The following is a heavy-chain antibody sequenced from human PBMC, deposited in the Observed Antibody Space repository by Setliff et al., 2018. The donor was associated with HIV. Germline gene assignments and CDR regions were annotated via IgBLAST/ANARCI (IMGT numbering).Heavy chain of an antibody. V-gene: IGHV4-38-2*02. Sequence: PSETLSLTCTVSGSSISSNYYWAWIRQAPGKGLEWIGCIDASANTYYIPSLKSRATISIDTSKNQLSLKLRSVTAADTAVYYCARIGSGWSVGWFDPWGQGTRVTVSS. J-gene: IGHJ5*02. CDR3: ARIGSGWSVGWFDP. D-gene: IGHD6-13*01. CDR2: IDASANT. CDR1: GSSISSNYY.